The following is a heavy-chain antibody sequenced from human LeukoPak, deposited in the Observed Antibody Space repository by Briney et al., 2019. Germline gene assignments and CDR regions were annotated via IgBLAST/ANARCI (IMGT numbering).Heavy chain of an antibody. CDR2: IRYDGSNK. CDR1: GFTFSSYG. J-gene: IGHJ4*02. V-gene: IGHV3-30*02. Sequence: GGSLRLSCAVSGFTFSSYGMHWVRQAPGKGLEWVAFIRYDGSNKYYADSVKGRFTISRDNSKNTLYLQMNSLRAEDTAVYYCAKGRSEFVVVPAATDYWGQGTLVNVSS. CDR3: AKGRSEFVVVPAATDY. D-gene: IGHD2-2*01.